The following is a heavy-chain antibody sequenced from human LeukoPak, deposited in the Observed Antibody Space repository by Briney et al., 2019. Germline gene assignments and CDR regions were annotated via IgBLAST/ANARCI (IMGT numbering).Heavy chain of an antibody. Sequence: PGGSLRLSCEASGFTFSAYAMTWVRQAPGKGLEWVSRINSDGSSTSYADSVKGRFTISRDNAKNTLYLQMNSLRAEDTAVYYCVRDGRYYYGMDVWGQGTTVTVSS. CDR1: GFTFSAYA. CDR3: VRDGRYYYGMDV. J-gene: IGHJ6*02. V-gene: IGHV3-74*01. CDR2: INSDGSST. D-gene: IGHD1-26*01.